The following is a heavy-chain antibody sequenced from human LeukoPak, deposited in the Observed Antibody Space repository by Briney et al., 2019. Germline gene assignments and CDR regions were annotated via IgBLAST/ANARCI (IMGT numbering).Heavy chain of an antibody. J-gene: IGHJ3*02. CDR1: GGTFSSYA. V-gene: IGHV1-69*13. D-gene: IGHD3-3*01. CDR2: IIPIFGTA. CDR3: ARVGGGITIFPLHAFDI. Sequence: SVKVSCKASGGTFSSYAITWVRQAPGQGLEWMGRIIPIFGTAIYAQRFQGRVTITAGESTSTAYMELSSLRSEDTAVYYCARVGGGITIFPLHAFDIWGQGTMVTVSS.